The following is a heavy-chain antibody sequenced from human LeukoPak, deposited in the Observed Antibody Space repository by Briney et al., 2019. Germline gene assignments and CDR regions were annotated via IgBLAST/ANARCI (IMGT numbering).Heavy chain of an antibody. CDR2: VNPDSGDT. CDR1: GYTFTNYD. D-gene: IGHD1-1*01. CDR3: TRDWTY. V-gene: IGHV1-8*01. J-gene: IGHJ4*02. Sequence: ASVKVSCKTSGYTFTNYDINWVRQASGQGREWMGWVNPDSGDTGYAQKFQGRLTLTPNTSSRMAYMEMTSLRSDDTAVYYCTRDWTYWGPGTLVTVSS.